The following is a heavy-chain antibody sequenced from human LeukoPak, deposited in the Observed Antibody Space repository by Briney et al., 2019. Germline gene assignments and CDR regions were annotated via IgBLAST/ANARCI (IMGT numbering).Heavy chain of an antibody. CDR2: IIPIFGTA. CDR1: GGTFSSYA. D-gene: IGHD3-3*01. CDR3: AREGEGITIFGVVIGDAFDI. J-gene: IGHJ3*02. V-gene: IGHV1-69*13. Sequence: SVKVSCKASGGTFSSYAISWVRRAPGQGLEWMGGIIPIFGTANYAQKFQGRVTITADESASTAYMELSSLRSEDTAVYYCAREGEGITIFGVVIGDAFDIWGQGTMVTVSS.